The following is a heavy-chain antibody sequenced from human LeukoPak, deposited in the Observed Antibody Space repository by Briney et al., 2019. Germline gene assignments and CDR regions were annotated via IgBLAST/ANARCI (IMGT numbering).Heavy chain of an antibody. CDR3: AKDGTGCGGDCYSDY. Sequence: GGSLRLSCAASGFTFSNAWMSWVRQAPGKGLEWVSSISSNSANTYYADSVKGRFTISRDNSKNTLYLQMNSLRAEDTAVYYCAKDGTGCGGDCYSDYWGQGTLVTVSS. CDR1: GFTFSNAW. V-gene: IGHV3-23*01. J-gene: IGHJ4*02. CDR2: ISSNSANT. D-gene: IGHD2-21*02.